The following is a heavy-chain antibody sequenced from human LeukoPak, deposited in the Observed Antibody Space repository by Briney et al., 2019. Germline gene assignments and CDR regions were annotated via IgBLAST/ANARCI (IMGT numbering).Heavy chain of an antibody. CDR1: GGSISSGNYY. V-gene: IGHV4-61*02. Sequence: SQTLSLTCTVSGGSISSGNYYWSWIRQPAGKGLEWIGRIDTSRSANYNPSLKSRVTISVDTSKNQFSLNLSSVTAADTAMYYCARAVGTSRNFFDYWGQGTLVTVSS. J-gene: IGHJ4*02. CDR2: IDTSRSA. CDR3: ARAVGTSRNFFDY. D-gene: IGHD4-23*01.